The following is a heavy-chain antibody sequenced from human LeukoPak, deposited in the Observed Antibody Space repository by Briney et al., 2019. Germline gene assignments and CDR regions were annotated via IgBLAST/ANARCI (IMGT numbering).Heavy chain of an antibody. V-gene: IGHV4-38-2*02. Sequence: SETLSLTCAVSGYSISSGYYWGWIRQPPGKGLEWIGSIYHSGSTYYNPSLKSRVTISVDTSKNQFSLKLSSVTAADTAVYYCARDRGFGFGYNWFDPWGQGMLVTVS. J-gene: IGHJ5*02. CDR1: GYSISSGYY. CDR3: ARDRGFGFGYNWFDP. CDR2: IYHSGST. D-gene: IGHD3-10*01.